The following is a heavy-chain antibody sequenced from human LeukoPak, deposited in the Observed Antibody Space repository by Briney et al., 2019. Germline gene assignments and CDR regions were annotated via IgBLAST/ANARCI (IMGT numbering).Heavy chain of an antibody. D-gene: IGHD3-22*01. CDR1: GFTFSSYG. CDR3: AKDYYDSSGPPAGFDP. Sequence: PGRSLRLSCAASGFTFSSYGMHWVRQAPGKGLEWVAVIWYDGSNKYYADSVKGRFTVSRDNSKNTLYLQMNSLRAEDTAVYYCAKDYYDSSGPPAGFDPWGQGTLVTVSS. CDR2: IWYDGSNK. J-gene: IGHJ5*02. V-gene: IGHV3-33*06.